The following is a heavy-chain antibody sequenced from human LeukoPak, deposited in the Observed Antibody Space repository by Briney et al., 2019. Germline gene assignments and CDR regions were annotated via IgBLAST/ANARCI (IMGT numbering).Heavy chain of an antibody. CDR1: GFTFSSYA. Sequence: GGSLRLSCAASGFTFSSYAMHWVRQAPGKGLEWVAFISYDGSNKYYADSVKGRSTISRDNSKNTLYLQMNSLRVEDTAFYYCAREGIAAAGTGIDYWGQGTLVTVSS. CDR3: AREGIAAAGTGIDY. D-gene: IGHD6-13*01. CDR2: ISYDGSNK. J-gene: IGHJ4*02. V-gene: IGHV3-30-3*01.